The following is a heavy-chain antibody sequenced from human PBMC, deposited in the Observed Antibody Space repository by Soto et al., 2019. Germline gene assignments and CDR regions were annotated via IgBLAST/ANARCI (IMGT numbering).Heavy chain of an antibody. D-gene: IGHD2-15*01. CDR2: ITSGSTTI. Sequence: GGSLRLSCAASGFTFTSHSMNWVRQVPGRGLEWISYITSGSTTIYYGDSVKGRFTISRDNAKNTVYLQMSSLRDEDTAVYYCARSCSGGGCYRQIDYWGQGTLVTVSS. CDR1: GFTFTSHS. J-gene: IGHJ4*02. V-gene: IGHV3-48*02. CDR3: ARSCSGGGCYRQIDY.